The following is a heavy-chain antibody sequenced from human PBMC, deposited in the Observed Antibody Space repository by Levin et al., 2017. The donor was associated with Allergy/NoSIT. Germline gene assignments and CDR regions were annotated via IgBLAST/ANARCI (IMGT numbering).Heavy chain of an antibody. D-gene: IGHD5-12*01. CDR2: IWDDGYKK. CDR1: GFTFSSYG. J-gene: IGHJ6*03. Sequence: PGGSLRLSCAASGFTFSSYGMHWVRQAPGKGLEWVAVIWDDGYKKYYADSVKGRFTISRDNSKNTLYLQMNSLRAEDTAVYYCARVLRFYYDYYMDVWGTGTTVTVSS. CDR3: ARVLRFYYDYYMDV. V-gene: IGHV3-33*01.